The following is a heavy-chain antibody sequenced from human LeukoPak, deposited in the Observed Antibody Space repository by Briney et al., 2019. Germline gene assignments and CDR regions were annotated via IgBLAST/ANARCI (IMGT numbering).Heavy chain of an antibody. CDR2: ISYDGSNK. CDR1: GFTFSSYG. J-gene: IGHJ5*02. Sequence: GGSLRLSCAASGFTFSSYGTHWVRQAPGKGLEWVAVISYDGSNKYYADSVKGRFTISRDNSKNTLYLQMNSLRAEDTAVYYCAKDSDRPRSFLAWGQGTLVTVSS. D-gene: IGHD4-17*01. CDR3: AKDSDRPRSFLA. V-gene: IGHV3-30*18.